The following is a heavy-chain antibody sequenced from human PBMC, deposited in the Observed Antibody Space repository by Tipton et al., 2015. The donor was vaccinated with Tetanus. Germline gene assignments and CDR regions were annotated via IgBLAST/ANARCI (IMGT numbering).Heavy chain of an antibody. J-gene: IGHJ5*02. Sequence: LRLSCTVSGGSVNSDDYYWTWIRQHPVRGLEWIGYIYYSGDTHYNPSFKSRVTMSVDTSKNQFSLKLTSVTAADSAVYYCARDQGGGRVARLNWFGPWGQGALVTVSS. CDR1: GGSVNSDDYY. D-gene: IGHD3-16*01. V-gene: IGHV4-31*03. CDR3: ARDQGGGRVARLNWFGP. CDR2: IYYSGDT.